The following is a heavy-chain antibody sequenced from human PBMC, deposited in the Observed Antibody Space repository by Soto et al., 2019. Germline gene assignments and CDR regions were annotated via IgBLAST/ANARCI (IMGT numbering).Heavy chain of an antibody. D-gene: IGHD2-2*01. Sequence: LCGGSISSSSYYWGWIRQPPGKGLEWIGSIYYSGSTYYNPSLKSRVTISVDTSKNQFSLKLSSVTAADTAVYYCSSTWNYGMDVWGQGTTVTVSS. CDR3: SSTWNYGMDV. V-gene: IGHV4-39*01. CDR1: GGSISSSSYY. CDR2: IYYSGST. J-gene: IGHJ6*02.